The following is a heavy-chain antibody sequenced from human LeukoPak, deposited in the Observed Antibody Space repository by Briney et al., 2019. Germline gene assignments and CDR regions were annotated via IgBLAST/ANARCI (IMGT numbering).Heavy chain of an antibody. CDR2: IYSGGST. CDR1: GFTVSSNY. CDR3: ASSQYGPSFDY. Sequence: GGSLRLSCAASGFTVSSNYMSWVRQAPGKGLEWVSVIYSGGSTYYAESVKGRFTISRDNSKNTLYLQMNSLRAEDTAVYYCASSQYGPSFDYWGQGTLVTVS. D-gene: IGHD2-2*01. J-gene: IGHJ4*02. V-gene: IGHV3-53*01.